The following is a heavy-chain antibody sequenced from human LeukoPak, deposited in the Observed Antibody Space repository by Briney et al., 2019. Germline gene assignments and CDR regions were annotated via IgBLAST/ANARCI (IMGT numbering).Heavy chain of an antibody. V-gene: IGHV1-46*01. CDR1: GYTFTSYY. CDR3: ARGDGTMAFDP. Sequence: EASVKVSCKASGYTFTSYYMHWVRQAPGQGLEWMGIINPSGGSTSYAQKFQGRVTITADESTSTAYMELSSLRSEDTAVYYCARGDGTMAFDPWGQGTLVTVSS. J-gene: IGHJ5*02. D-gene: IGHD5-24*01. CDR2: INPSGGST.